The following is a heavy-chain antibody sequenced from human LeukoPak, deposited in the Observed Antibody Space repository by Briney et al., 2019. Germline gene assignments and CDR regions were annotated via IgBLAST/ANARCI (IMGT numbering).Heavy chain of an antibody. CDR1: GYSISSGYY. D-gene: IGHD3-22*01. CDR2: IYTSGST. V-gene: IGHV4-4*07. Sequence: SETLSLTCTVSGYSISSGYYWSWIRQPAGKGLEWIGRIYTSGSTNYNPSLKSRVTMSVDTSKNQFSLKLSSVTAADTAVYYCARDRYYYDSSGYVFDYWGQGILVTVSS. CDR3: ARDRYYYDSSGYVFDY. J-gene: IGHJ4*02.